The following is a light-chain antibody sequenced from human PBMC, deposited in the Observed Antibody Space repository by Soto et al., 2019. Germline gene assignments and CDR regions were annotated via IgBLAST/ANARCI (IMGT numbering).Light chain of an antibody. CDR2: GNR. J-gene: IGLJ2*01. CDR1: NSNLGAGYD. CDR3: ATWDDSLSGVL. Sequence: QSVLTQPPSVSGAPGQRVTISCTGNNSNLGAGYDVHWYQQLPGAAPKLVIFGNRNRPSGVPERFSGSKSGTSASLAISGLRSDDEADYYCATWDDSLSGVLFGGGTQLTVL. V-gene: IGLV1-40*01.